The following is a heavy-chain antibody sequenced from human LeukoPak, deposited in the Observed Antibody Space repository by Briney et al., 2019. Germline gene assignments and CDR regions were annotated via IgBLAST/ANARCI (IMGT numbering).Heavy chain of an antibody. CDR3: ARDYDYIARRSSGGGAFDI. J-gene: IGHJ3*02. CDR2: INPNSGGT. D-gene: IGHD3-10*01. CDR1: GYTFTGYY. V-gene: IGHV1-2*02. Sequence: ASVKVSCKASGYTFTGYYMHWVRQAPGQGLEWMGWINPNSGGTNYAQKFQGRVTMTRDTSISTAYMELSRLRSDDTAVYYCARDYDYIARRSSGGGAFDIWGQGTMVTVSS.